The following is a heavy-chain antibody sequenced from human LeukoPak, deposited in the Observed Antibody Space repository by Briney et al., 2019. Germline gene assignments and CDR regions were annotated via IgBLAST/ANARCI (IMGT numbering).Heavy chain of an antibody. CDR2: VKTDGSST. J-gene: IGHJ3*02. D-gene: IGHD1-1*01. CDR3: ARAPGGTYSFDM. Sequence: GGSLRLSCAASGFTFSNYLMHWVRQAPGQGLVWVSRVKTDGSSTTYADSVKGRFTISRDNAKNTLYLQMNSLRAEDTAVYYCARAPGGTYSFDMWGQGTMATVSS. CDR1: GFTFSNYL. V-gene: IGHV3-74*01.